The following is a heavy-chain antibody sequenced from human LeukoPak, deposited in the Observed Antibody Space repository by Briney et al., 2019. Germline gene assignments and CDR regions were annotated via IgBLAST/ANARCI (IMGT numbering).Heavy chain of an antibody. CDR1: GFTFSSYG. V-gene: IGHV3-23*01. CDR2: ISGSGANT. J-gene: IGHJ4*02. Sequence: GGSLRLSCAASGFTFSSYGMSWVRQAREKGLEWVSAISGSGANTYYADSVKGRFTISRDNSKNTLYLQMNSLRAEDTAVYYCALMAARRDGDYWGQGTLVTVSS. CDR3: ALMAARRDGDY. D-gene: IGHD6-6*01.